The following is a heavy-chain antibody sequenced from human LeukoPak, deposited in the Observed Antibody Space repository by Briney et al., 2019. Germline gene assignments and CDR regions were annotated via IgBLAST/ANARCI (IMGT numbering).Heavy chain of an antibody. CDR2: IWYDGSNK. CDR3: AKDLGGPGSSPFGY. CDR1: GFTFSSYG. V-gene: IGHV3-30*02. J-gene: IGHJ4*02. D-gene: IGHD3-10*01. Sequence: SGGSLRLSCAASGFTFSSYGMHWVRQAPGKGLEWVAVIWYDGSNKYYADSVKGRFTISRDNSKNTPFLQMNSLRVEDTALYYCAKDLGGPGSSPFGYWGQGTLVTVSS.